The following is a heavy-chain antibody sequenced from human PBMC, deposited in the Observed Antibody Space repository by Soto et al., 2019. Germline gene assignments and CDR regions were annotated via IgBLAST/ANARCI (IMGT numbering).Heavy chain of an antibody. CDR2: IYYSGST. D-gene: IGHD6-6*01. Sequence: SLIRQPPGKGLEWIGYIYYSGSTNYNPSLKSRVTISVHTSKNQFSLKLSSVTAADTAVYYCARRQGQLASYSFDYCGQGTLVTVS. CDR3: ARRQGQLASYSFDY. J-gene: IGHJ4*02. V-gene: IGHV4-59*08.